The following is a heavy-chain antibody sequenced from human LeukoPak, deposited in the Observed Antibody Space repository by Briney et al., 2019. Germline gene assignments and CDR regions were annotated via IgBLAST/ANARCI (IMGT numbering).Heavy chain of an antibody. J-gene: IGHJ4*02. CDR1: GFTVGSNY. V-gene: IGHV3-66*01. CDR2: IYSGGST. Sequence: GGSVRLSCAASGFTVGSNYMSWVRQAPGKGREWVSVIYSGGSTYYADSVKGRFTISRDHSKNTLYLQMNSLKTEDTAVYYCTSYYGSGSYYTFLWGQGTLVTVSS. D-gene: IGHD3-10*01. CDR3: TSYYGSGSYYTFL.